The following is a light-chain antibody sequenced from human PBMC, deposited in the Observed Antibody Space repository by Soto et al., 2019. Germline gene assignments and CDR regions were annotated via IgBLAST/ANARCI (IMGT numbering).Light chain of an antibody. CDR3: SSYTDRNTLVA. CDR2: GVT. J-gene: IGLJ2*01. V-gene: IGLV2-14*03. CDR1: NSDIGSYDF. Sequence: QSALTQPASISGSPGQSITISCTGSNSDIGSYDFVAWYQPLPGRSPRLIIYGVTNRPSGVSDRFSGSKSGNTASLTISGLQEDDEADYYCSSYTDRNTLVAFGGGTKVTVL.